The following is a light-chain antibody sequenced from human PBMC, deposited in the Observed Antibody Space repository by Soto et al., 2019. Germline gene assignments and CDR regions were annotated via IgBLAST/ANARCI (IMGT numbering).Light chain of an antibody. CDR2: AAS. V-gene: IGKV1-12*01. CDR1: QGISNW. J-gene: IGKJ3*01. CDR3: QQSNSFPFT. Sequence: DIQMTQSPSSVSASVGDRVTITCRASQGISNWLAWYQQKPEKAPKLLIYAASVLQTGVPSRFSGSGSGTDFTLTIISLQPEDFATYYCQQSNSFPFTFGPGTKVDIK.